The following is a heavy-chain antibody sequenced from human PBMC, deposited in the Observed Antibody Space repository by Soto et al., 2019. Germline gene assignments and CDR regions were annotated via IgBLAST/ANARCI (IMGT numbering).Heavy chain of an antibody. CDR1: GGSFSGYY. CDR3: ARGKYSGSSGRWFDP. CDR2: INHSGST. Sequence: QVQLQQWGAGLLKPSETLSLTCAVYGGSFSGYYWSWIRQPPGKGLEWIGEINHSGSTNYNPSLKSRVTIAVDTSKNQVSLKLSSVTAADTAVYYCARGKYSGSSGRWFDPWGQGTLVTVSS. D-gene: IGHD6-6*01. V-gene: IGHV4-34*01. J-gene: IGHJ5*02.